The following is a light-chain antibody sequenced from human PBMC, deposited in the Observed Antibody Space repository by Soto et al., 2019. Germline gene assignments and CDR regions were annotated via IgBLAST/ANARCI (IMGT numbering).Light chain of an antibody. CDR3: QQYNVWPRP. CDR2: GAS. J-gene: IGKJ1*01. Sequence: EIVMTQSPGTLSVSPGERATLSCRASQSVSNDLAWIQQKPGQPPRLLIYGASTRATGIPARFTGSGFGTDFTLTISSLQPEDFAVYSCQQYNVWPRPFGQGTKVEIK. CDR1: QSVSND. V-gene: IGKV3-15*01.